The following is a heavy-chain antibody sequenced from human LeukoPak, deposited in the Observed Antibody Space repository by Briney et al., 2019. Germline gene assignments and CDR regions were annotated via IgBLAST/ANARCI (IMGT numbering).Heavy chain of an antibody. V-gene: IGHV3-33*01. Sequence: GGPLRFSCAASGFTFRDYGIHWARRAQGKGLEWVAVIWSDGSNKYYADSVKGRFTISRDNSKKTLYLQMNSLRVEDTAVYYCVRASGSFDYWGQGTLVTVSS. D-gene: IGHD3-10*01. CDR3: VRASGSFDY. CDR2: IWSDGSNK. J-gene: IGHJ4*02. CDR1: GFTFRDYG.